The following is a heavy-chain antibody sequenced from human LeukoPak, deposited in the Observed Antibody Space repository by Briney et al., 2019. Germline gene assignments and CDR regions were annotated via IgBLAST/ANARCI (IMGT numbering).Heavy chain of an antibody. J-gene: IGHJ4*02. CDR1: GGSISNYY. V-gene: IGHV4-4*07. D-gene: IGHD6-13*01. Sequence: SETLSLTCTVSGGSISNYYWSWIRQPAGKGLEWIGRIYTGGSTKYNPPLKSRVTMSVDTSKNQFSLKVSSVTAADTAVYYCARGGGTSWLDYWGQGTLVIVSS. CDR2: IYTGGST. CDR3: ARGGGTSWLDY.